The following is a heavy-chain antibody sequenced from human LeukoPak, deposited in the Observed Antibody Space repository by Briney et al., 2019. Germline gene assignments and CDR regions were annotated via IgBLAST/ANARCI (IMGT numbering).Heavy chain of an antibody. CDR1: GFTFSDYY. CDR3: ARDWYSGSCNY. CDR2: ISSSGSTI. Sequence: GGSLRLSCAASGFTFSDYYMSWIRQAPGKGLEWVSYISSSGSTIYYADSVKGRFTISRNNAKNSLYLQMNSLRAEDTAVYYCARDWYSGSCNYWGQGTLVTVSS. V-gene: IGHV3-11*01. D-gene: IGHD1-26*01. J-gene: IGHJ4*02.